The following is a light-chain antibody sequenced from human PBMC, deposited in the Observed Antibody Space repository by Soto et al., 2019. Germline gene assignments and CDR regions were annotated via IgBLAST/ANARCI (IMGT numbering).Light chain of an antibody. V-gene: IGKV3-15*01. J-gene: IGKJ1*01. CDR2: GAS. CDR1: QSVSSN. CDR3: QQYTNWPRT. Sequence: EIVVTQSPATLSVCPGERATLSCRASQSVSSNLAWYQQKPGQAPRLLIYGASTRATGIPARFSGSGSGTEFTLTISSLQSEDFAVYYCQQYTNWPRTFGQGTKVDIK.